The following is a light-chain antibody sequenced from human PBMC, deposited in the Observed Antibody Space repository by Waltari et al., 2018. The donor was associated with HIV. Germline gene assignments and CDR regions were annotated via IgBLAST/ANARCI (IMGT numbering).Light chain of an antibody. CDR2: RHN. J-gene: IGLJ3*02. CDR3: AAWDDSLSAWV. CDR1: SSNIGRNY. Sequence: ISCSGSSSNIGRNYVYWYQQFPGTAPKLLIYRHNQRPSGVPDRFSGSKSGTSASLAISGLRSEDEADYYCAAWDDSLSAWVFGGGTKLTVL. V-gene: IGLV1-47*01.